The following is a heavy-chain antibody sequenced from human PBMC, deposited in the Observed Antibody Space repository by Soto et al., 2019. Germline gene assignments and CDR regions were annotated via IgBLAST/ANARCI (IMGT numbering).Heavy chain of an antibody. Sequence: QVLLQESGPGLVQPSQTLSLTCTVSSDSFSSGDYFWSWIRQTPEKGLEWIAYIYYSGSSPYNPSPEGRFTISIATSRKKLSLTLRSVTAAYTAVYYCARLVHGASQHFDFWGQGTLVTVSS. V-gene: IGHV4-30-4*01. D-gene: IGHD2-2*01. CDR3: ARLVHGASQHFDF. J-gene: IGHJ4*02. CDR2: IYYSGSS. CDR1: SDSFSSGDYF.